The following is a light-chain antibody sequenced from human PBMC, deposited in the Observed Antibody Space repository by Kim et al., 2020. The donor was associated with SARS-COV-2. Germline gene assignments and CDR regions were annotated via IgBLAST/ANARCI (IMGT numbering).Light chain of an antibody. V-gene: IGLV3-21*03. CDR2: DDS. J-gene: IGLJ2*01. CDR3: QVWDVTVDHVI. CDR1: NMGSKS. Sequence: APGKAARLTCGGNNMGSKSVHWYQQKPGQAPAVVVYDDSDRPAGIPERFSGSKSGNTASLTISRVEAGDEADYYCQVWDVTVDHVIFGGGTQLTVL.